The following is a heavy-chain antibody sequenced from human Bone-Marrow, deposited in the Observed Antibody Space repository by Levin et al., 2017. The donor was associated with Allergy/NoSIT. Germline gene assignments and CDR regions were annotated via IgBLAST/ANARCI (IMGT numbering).Heavy chain of an antibody. CDR3: GRVLQRRSWFPIDY. J-gene: IGHJ4*02. CDR1: GFTFDDYS. D-gene: IGHD1-1*01. CDR2: ITWNGAYI. Sequence: PGGSLRLSCAASGFTFDDYSMSWVRQVPGKGLEWVSGITWNGAYIGYTDSVKGRFTISRDIAKSSLYLQMDSLRAEDTALYYCGRVLQRRSWFPIDYWGQATLVTVSS. V-gene: IGHV3-20*04.